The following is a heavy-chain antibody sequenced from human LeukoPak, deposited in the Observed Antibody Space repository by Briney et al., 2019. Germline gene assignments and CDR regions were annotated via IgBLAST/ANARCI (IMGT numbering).Heavy chain of an antibody. CDR1: GFTFSNNA. CDR2: ISGSGGST. J-gene: IGHJ4*02. V-gene: IGHV3-23*01. D-gene: IGHD3-10*01. Sequence: GGSLRLSCAASGFTFSNNAMSWVRQAPGKGLEWVSAISGSGGSTYYADSVKGRFTISRDNSKNTLYLQMNSLRAEDTAVYYCAKSAMVRGVPLDYWGQGTLVTVSS. CDR3: AKSAMVRGVPLDY.